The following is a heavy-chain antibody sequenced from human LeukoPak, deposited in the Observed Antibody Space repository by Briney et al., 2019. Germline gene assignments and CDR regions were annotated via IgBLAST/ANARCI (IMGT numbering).Heavy chain of an antibody. CDR2: IWYGGSNK. Sequence: PGGSLRLSCAASGFTFSSYGMHGVRQAPGKGLEWVAVIWYGGSNKYYADSVKGRFTISRDNSKNTLYLQMNSLRAEDTAVYYCAKAGYCSSTSCYTGAFDIWGQGTMVTVSS. CDR3: AKAGYCSSTSCYTGAFDI. CDR1: GFTFSSYG. V-gene: IGHV3-30*02. D-gene: IGHD2-2*02. J-gene: IGHJ3*02.